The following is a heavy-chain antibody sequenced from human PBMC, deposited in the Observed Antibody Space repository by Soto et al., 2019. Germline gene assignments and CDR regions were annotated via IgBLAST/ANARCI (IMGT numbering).Heavy chain of an antibody. V-gene: IGHV3-33*01. CDR2: IWYDGRIK. J-gene: IGHJ5*02. Sequence: PGGSLRLSCAASGFTFSSYGMHWVRQAPGKGPEWVAVIWYDGRIKYYADSVKGRFTISRDNSKNTLDLQMNSLRAEDTAVYYCTRDPSKAGYYNAWFDPWGQGTLVTVSS. CDR1: GFTFSSYG. D-gene: IGHD3-9*01. CDR3: TRDPSKAGYYNAWFDP.